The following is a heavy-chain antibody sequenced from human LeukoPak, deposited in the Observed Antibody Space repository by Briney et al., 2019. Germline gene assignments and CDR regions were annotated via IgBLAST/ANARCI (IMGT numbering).Heavy chain of an antibody. J-gene: IGHJ4*02. CDR1: GFSFSSYG. CDR2: ISYDGSNK. CDR3: ARARSGRTPLDY. Sequence: GGSLRLSCAASGFSFSSYGMHWVRQAPGKGLEWVAVISYDGSNKYYADSVKGRFTISRDNSKNTLYLQMNSLRAEDTAVYYCARARSGRTPLDYWGQGTLVTVSS. V-gene: IGHV3-30*19. D-gene: IGHD3-10*01.